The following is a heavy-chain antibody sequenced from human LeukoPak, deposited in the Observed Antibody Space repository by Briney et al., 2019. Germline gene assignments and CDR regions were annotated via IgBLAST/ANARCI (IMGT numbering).Heavy chain of an antibody. D-gene: IGHD3-10*01. CDR1: GFTFSSYG. CDR3: AKDASHYYGSGSYYQY. V-gene: IGHV3-30*18. CDR2: ISYDGSNK. Sequence: QPGGSLRLSCAASGFTFSSYGMHWVRQAPGKGLEWVAVISYDGSNKYYADSVKGRFTISGDNSKNTLYLQMNSLRAEDTAVYYCAKDASHYYGSGSYYQYWGQGTLVTVSS. J-gene: IGHJ4*02.